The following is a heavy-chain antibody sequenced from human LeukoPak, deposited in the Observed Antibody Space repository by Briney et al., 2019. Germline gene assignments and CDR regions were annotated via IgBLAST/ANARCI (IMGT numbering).Heavy chain of an antibody. CDR1: GYTFTTYG. CDR3: ARNPDPLYYYDSSEDAFDI. CDR2: ISAYNGHT. D-gene: IGHD3-22*01. Sequence: ASVKVSCKASGYTFTTYGVSWVRQAPGQGLEWMGWISAYNGHTSYAQKLQGRATMTTDTSTSTAYMELRSLRSDDTAVYYCARNPDPLYYYDSSEDAFDIWGQGTMVTVSS. J-gene: IGHJ3*02. V-gene: IGHV1-18*01.